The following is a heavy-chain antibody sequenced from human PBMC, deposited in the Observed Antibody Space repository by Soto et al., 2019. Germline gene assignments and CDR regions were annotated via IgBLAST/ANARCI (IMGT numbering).Heavy chain of an antibody. J-gene: IGHJ5*02. CDR1: GFTFNSYG. CDR3: AKDYCSSTSCLIWSWFDP. Sequence: PGGSLRLSCAASGFTFNSYGMHWVRQAPGKGLEWVAFISYDGRNTYYADSVKGRFTISRDNSKNTLYLQMNSLRPEDTAVYYCAKDYCSSTSCLIWSWFDPWGQGTLVTVSS. D-gene: IGHD2-2*01. V-gene: IGHV3-30*18. CDR2: ISYDGRNT.